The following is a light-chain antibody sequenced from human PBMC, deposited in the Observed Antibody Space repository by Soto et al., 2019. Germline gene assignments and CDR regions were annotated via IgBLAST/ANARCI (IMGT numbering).Light chain of an antibody. V-gene: IGKV1-33*01. CDR1: QDITIY. CDR3: PPYDNRPST. Sequence: DIQMTQSPSSLSASIGGRVTITCQASQDITIYLNWYQQKPGKAPKLLIYDASNLEAGIPSRFRGSAPVTDFTPANRGLQPEDIATSYCPPYDNRPSTFGQGTKLEIK. J-gene: IGKJ2*01. CDR2: DAS.